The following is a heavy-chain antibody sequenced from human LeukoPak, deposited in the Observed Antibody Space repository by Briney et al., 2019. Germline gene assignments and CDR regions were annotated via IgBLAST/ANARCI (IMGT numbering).Heavy chain of an antibody. CDR1: GYTFTSYH. J-gene: IGHJ6*02. Sequence: ASVKVSCKASGYTFTSYHIDWVRQAPGQGPEWMGWMNAKSGHTGYAQKFEGRVTMTRDTSTNTAYIELSGLRSEDTAVYYCARGMFDNSGTYYYFYYALDVWGQGTTVTVSS. CDR3: ARGMFDNSGTYYYFYYALDV. CDR2: MNAKSGHT. D-gene: IGHD3-22*01. V-gene: IGHV1-8*01.